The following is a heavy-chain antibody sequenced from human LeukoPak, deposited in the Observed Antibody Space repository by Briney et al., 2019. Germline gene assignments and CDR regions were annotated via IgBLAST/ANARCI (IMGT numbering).Heavy chain of an antibody. D-gene: IGHD2-15*01. J-gene: IGHJ6*02. CDR2: INHSGST. Sequence: SETLSLTCAVYGGSFSGYYWSWIRQPPGKGLEWIEEINHSGSTNYNPSLKSRVTISADTSKNQFSLKLSSVTAADTAVYYCARGPLGGYCSGGSCEPYYYYYGMDVWGQGTTVTVSS. CDR1: GGSFSGYY. CDR3: ARGPLGGYCSGGSCEPYYYYYGMDV. V-gene: IGHV4-34*01.